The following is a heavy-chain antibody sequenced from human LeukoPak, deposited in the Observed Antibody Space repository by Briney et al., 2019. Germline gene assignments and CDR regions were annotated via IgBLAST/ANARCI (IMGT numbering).Heavy chain of an antibody. CDR2: IYPGGSDT. J-gene: IGHJ4*02. Sequence: GESLKISCNGSGYSFTSYWIGWVRQMPGKGREWMGIIYPGGSDTRYSPSFQGQVHISADKSISTAHLQWSSLKASDPAMYSCARHRDFDYWGQGTLVTVSS. V-gene: IGHV5-51*01. CDR3: ARHRDFDY. CDR1: GYSFTSYW.